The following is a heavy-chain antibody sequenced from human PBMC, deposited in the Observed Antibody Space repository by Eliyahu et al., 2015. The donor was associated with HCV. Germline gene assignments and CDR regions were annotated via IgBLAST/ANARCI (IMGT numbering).Heavy chain of an antibody. CDR3: ARGGRGYSGYDAAFDI. Sequence: QVQLLESGPRLVKPSETXFLTCXVSDGSIKKXYWGWIRQAPGKXLEWIGSVFYSXTSLXNPALKSRVITSLDASKNDFSLTLTSLTTADTAVYYCARGGRGYSGYDAAFDIWGRGTKVTVSS. CDR1: DGSIKKXY. J-gene: IGHJ3*02. CDR2: VFYSXTS. D-gene: IGHD5-12*01. V-gene: IGHV4-59*01.